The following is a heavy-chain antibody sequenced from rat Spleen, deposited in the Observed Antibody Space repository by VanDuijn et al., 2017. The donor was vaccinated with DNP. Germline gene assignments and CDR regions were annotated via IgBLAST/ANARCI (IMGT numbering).Heavy chain of an antibody. CDR1: GFSLTNYG. J-gene: IGHJ4*01. V-gene: IGHV2-15*01. D-gene: IGHD1-10*01. CDR2: IWGGGST. Sequence: QVQLKESGPGLVQPSRTLSLTCTVSGFSLTNYGVSWVRQPPGKGLEWIAAIWGGGSTDYNSALKSRPRISRDTSKSQVLLEMNSLQTEDTATYYCVRVDNTHYYGLDAWGQGTSVTVSS. CDR3: VRVDNTHYYGLDA.